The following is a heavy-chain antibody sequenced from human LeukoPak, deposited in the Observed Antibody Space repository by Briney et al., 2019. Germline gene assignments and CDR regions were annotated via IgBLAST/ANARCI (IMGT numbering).Heavy chain of an antibody. D-gene: IGHD4-23*01. V-gene: IGHV3-48*03. J-gene: IGHJ3*02. CDR3: ARDTLEYSNSPDALDI. CDR2: IGSSGSTV. Sequence: GGSLRLSCAASGFTFSAYEMNWVRQAPGKGLEWVSYIGSSGSTVYYAESVKGRFTISRDNAKNSLYMQMESLRDEDTAIYYCARDTLEYSNSPDALDIWGQGTMVTVSS. CDR1: GFTFSAYE.